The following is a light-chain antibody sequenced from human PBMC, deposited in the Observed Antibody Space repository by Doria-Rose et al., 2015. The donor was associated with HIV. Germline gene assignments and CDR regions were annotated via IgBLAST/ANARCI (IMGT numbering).Light chain of an antibody. J-gene: IGKJ3*01. CDR1: QSLLYTSKNY. CDR2: WAS. CDR3: QQYYDTPS. V-gene: IGKV4-1*01. Sequence: VLTQSPESLGMSLGERATLNCKSNQSLLYTSKNYLAWYQQKPGQPPKLLIYWASTRQSGVPDRFSGSGSGTDFTLTISSLEAEDVAVYYCQQYYDTPSFGPGTTVDIK.